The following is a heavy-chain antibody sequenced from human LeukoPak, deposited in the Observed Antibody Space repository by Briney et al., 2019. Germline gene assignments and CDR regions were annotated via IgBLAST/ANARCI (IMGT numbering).Heavy chain of an antibody. CDR3: ARSLGSSGYQDY. CDR2: INSDGSST. Sequence: GGSLRLSCAASGCTFSSYWMHWVRQAPGKGLVWVSRINSDGSSTSYADSVKGRFSISRDNAKNTVYLQMNSLRAEDTAVYYCARSLGSSGYQDYWGQGTLVTVSS. D-gene: IGHD3-22*01. J-gene: IGHJ4*02. CDR1: GCTFSSYW. V-gene: IGHV3-74*01.